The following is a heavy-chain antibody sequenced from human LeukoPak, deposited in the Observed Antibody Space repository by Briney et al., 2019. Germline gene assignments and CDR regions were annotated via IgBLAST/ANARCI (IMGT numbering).Heavy chain of an antibody. CDR1: GFTFSSYW. CDR3: ASSGRYWILFDY. J-gene: IGHJ4*02. D-gene: IGHD1-26*01. Sequence: GGSLRLSCAASGFTFSSYWMSWVRQAPGKGLEGVADIKQDGSEKYYVDSVKGRFTISRDNAKNSLYLQMNSLRAEDTAVYYCASSGRYWILFDYWGQGTLVTVSS. CDR2: IKQDGSEK. V-gene: IGHV3-7*01.